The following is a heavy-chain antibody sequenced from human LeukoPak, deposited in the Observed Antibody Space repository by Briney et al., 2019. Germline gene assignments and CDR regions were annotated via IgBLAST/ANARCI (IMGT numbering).Heavy chain of an antibody. CDR1: GFTFSNYW. D-gene: IGHD6-13*01. CDR2: VNSDGSNT. V-gene: IGHV3-74*01. Sequence: GGSLRLSCAASGFTFSNYWMHWVRQAPGKGLMWVSRVNSDGSNTIYADSVKGRFTISRDNPKNTLYLQMDSLRVEDTAVYFCARGSISPDPWGQGTLVTVSS. J-gene: IGHJ5*02. CDR3: ARGSISPDP.